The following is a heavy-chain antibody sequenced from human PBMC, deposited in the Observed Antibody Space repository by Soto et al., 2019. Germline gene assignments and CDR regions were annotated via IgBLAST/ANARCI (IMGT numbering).Heavy chain of an antibody. V-gene: IGHV1-18*01. D-gene: IGHD6-19*01. CDR3: ARGPCLSIAVAGKEYFQH. CDR1: GYTFTSYG. Sequence: QVQLVQSGAEVKKPGASVKVSCKASGYTFTSYGISWVRQAPGQGLEWMGWISAYNGNTNYAEKLQGRVTMTTDTSTSTAYMELRSLSSDDTAVYYCARGPCLSIAVAGKEYFQHWGQGTLVTVSS. J-gene: IGHJ1*01. CDR2: ISAYNGNT.